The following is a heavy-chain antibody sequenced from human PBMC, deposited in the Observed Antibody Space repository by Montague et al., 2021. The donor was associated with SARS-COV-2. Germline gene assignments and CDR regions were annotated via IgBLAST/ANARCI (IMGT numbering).Heavy chain of an antibody. CDR1: GGSFSGYY. D-gene: IGHD1-26*01. V-gene: IGHV4-34*01. J-gene: IGHJ4*02. CDR3: AREPQVGAMDY. CDR2: IYHSGST. Sequence: SETLSLTCAVYGGSFSGYYRSWIRQPPGKGLEWIGEIYHSGSTNYNPSLKGRVTISVDTSKNQFSLRLSSVTAADTAVYYCAREPQVGAMDYWGQGTLVTVSS.